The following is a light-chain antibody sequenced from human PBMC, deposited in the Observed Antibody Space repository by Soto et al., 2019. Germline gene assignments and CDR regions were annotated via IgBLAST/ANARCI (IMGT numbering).Light chain of an antibody. CDR2: GAS. CDR3: QQYDDWPIT. CDR1: QSISTN. Sequence: EIVMTQSPATLSVSPGERATLSCRASQSISTNLAWYPQKPGQAPRLLIYGASTRATGIPARFSGSGSGTEFTLTISSLQSEDFAVYYCQQYDDWPITFGQGTRLDI. V-gene: IGKV3-15*01. J-gene: IGKJ5*01.